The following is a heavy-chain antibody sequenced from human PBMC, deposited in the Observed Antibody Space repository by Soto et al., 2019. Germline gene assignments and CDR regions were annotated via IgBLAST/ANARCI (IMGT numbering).Heavy chain of an antibody. J-gene: IGHJ4*02. CDR2: INHSGST. CDR1: GGSFSGYY. Sequence: SETLSLTGAVYGGSFSGYYWSWIRQPPGKGLEWIGEINHSGSTNYNPSLKSRVTISVDTSKNQFSLKLSSVTAADTAVYYCARDRECSGGTCHNYFDYCGPGSLVTVSS. V-gene: IGHV4-34*01. CDR3: ARDRECSGGTCHNYFDY. D-gene: IGHD2-15*01.